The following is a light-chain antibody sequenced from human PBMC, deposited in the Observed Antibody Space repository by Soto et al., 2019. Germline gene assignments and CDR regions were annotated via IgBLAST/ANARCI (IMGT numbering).Light chain of an antibody. CDR1: QSVSSN. CDR2: GAS. CDR3: QQYNNWPPKT. V-gene: IGKV3-15*01. J-gene: IGKJ1*01. Sequence: EIVMTQSPATLSVSPGERATHSCRASQSVSSNLAWYQQKPGQAPRLLIYGASHRATGIPARFSGSGSGTEFTLTISSLQSEDFAVYYCQQYNNWPPKTFGQGTKVEIK.